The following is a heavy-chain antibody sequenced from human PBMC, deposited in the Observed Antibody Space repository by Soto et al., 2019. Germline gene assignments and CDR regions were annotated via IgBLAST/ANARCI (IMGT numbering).Heavy chain of an antibody. V-gene: IGHV1-8*01. Sequence: VSVKVSCKASGYTFTIYDINWVRQATGQGLEWMGWMNPNSGNTGYAQKFQGRVTMTRNTSISTAYMELSSLRSEDTAVYYCARVPGDYDFWSGYYFYYYYYMDVWGKGTTVTVSS. CDR2: MNPNSGNT. J-gene: IGHJ6*03. CDR3: ARVPGDYDFWSGYYFYYYYYMDV. CDR1: GYTFTIYD. D-gene: IGHD3-3*01.